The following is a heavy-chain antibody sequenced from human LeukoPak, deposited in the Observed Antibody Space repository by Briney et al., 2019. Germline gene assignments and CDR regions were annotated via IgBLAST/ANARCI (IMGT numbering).Heavy chain of an antibody. CDR3: ARPSGSLSFGELSPEY. D-gene: IGHD3-10*01. V-gene: IGHV3-30-3*01. CDR1: GFTFNSYS. Sequence: GGSLRLSCAASGFTFNSYSMHWVRQAPGKGLEWVAIISYDGNNKYYTDSLKGRFTISRDNSKNTLYLQMNSLRAEDTAVYYCARPSGSLSFGELSPEYWGQGTLVTVSS. CDR2: ISYDGNNK. J-gene: IGHJ4*02.